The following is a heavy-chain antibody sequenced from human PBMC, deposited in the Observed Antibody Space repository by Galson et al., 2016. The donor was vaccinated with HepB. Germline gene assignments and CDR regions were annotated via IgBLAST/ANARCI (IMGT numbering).Heavy chain of an antibody. V-gene: IGHV1-18*04. J-gene: IGHJ4*02. CDR1: GYTFTTYA. CDR2: INPYNGNI. D-gene: IGHD6-19*01. Sequence: SVKVSCKASGYTFTTYAITWVRQAPGQGLEWMGWINPYNGNIKYAQKVQGRVTMTTDTSTSTAYMELRSLRFDDTAVYYCARRYSSGWYVNFDNWGQGTLVTVSS. CDR3: ARRYSSGWYVNFDN.